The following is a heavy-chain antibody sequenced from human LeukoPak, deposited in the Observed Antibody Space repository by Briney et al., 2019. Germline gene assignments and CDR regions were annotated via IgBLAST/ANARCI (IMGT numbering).Heavy chain of an antibody. V-gene: IGHV4-34*01. CDR1: GGFFSGYY. D-gene: IGHD6-6*01. J-gene: IGHJ6*03. CDR3: QRGVRRYYYYYRDV. Sequence: SETLSLTCAVYGGFFSGYYWSWIRQPPAKGLEWIGEINHSGSTNYNPSLKSRVTISVDLSKNQFSLKLSPVTAAVTAGYYGQRGVRRYYYYYRDVWAKGTTVSVS. CDR2: INHSGST.